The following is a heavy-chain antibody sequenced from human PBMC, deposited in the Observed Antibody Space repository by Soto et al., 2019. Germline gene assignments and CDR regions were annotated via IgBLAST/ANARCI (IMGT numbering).Heavy chain of an antibody. CDR3: ARDQASYGLVSTFDY. CDR1: GFTFSSYA. Sequence: PGGSLRLSCAASGFTFSSYAMHWVRQAPGKGLEWVAVISYDGSNKYYADSVKGRFTISRDNSKNTLYLQMNSLRAEDTAVYYCARDQASYGLVSTFDYWGQGTLVTVSS. J-gene: IGHJ4*02. D-gene: IGHD5-18*01. V-gene: IGHV3-30-3*01. CDR2: ISYDGSNK.